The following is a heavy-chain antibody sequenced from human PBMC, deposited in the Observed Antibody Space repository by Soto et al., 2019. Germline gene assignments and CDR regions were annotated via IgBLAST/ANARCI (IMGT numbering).Heavy chain of an antibody. J-gene: IGHJ6*02. CDR2: IYHSGST. Sequence: WWSWVRQSPGKGLEWIGEIYHSGSTNYNPSLKSRVTISVDKSKNQFSLKLSSVAAADTAVYYCARGSGRQVYNYYGMDVWGQGTTVTVSS. CDR3: ARGSGRQVYNYYGMDV. CDR1: W. V-gene: IGHV4-4*02. D-gene: IGHD3-10*01.